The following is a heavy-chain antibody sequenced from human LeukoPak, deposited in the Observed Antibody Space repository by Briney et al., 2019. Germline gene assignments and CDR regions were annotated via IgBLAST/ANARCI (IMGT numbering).Heavy chain of an antibody. CDR1: GGSISSRSYY. J-gene: IGHJ4*02. Sequence: SETLSLTCTVSGGSISSRSYYWGWIRQPPGKGLEWIGSINYSGSTYYDPSLKSRVTISVDTSKNQFSLKLSSVTAAEPAVYSCARYCYSSGKYYFDYWGQGTLVTVSS. CDR3: ARYCYSSGKYYFDY. V-gene: IGHV4-39*01. CDR2: INYSGST. D-gene: IGHD3-10*01.